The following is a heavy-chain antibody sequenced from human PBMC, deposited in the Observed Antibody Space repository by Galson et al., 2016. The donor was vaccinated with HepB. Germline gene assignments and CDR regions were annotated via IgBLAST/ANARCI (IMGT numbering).Heavy chain of an antibody. CDR2: FST. CDR1: GFTLSRFA. V-gene: IGHV3-23*01. J-gene: IGHJ4*02. D-gene: IGHD6-19*01. CDR3: AKDHPSPGWPSFES. Sequence: SLRLSCAASGFTLSRFAMSWVRQAPGKGLEWVASFSTYYGEAVEGRFTITRDDSTSTLYLQMNNLRAEDTAVYYCAKDHPSPGWPSFESWGQGTLVTVSS.